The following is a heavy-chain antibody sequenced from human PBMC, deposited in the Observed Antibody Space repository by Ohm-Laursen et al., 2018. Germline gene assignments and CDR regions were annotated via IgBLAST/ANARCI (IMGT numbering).Heavy chain of an antibody. CDR3: ARDKGNIVAGFDY. J-gene: IGHJ4*02. D-gene: IGHD2/OR15-2a*01. CDR1: GYTFTGYY. Sequence: GSSVKVSCKASGYTFTGYYMHWVRQAPGQGLEWMGWINPNSGGTNYAQKFQGRVTMTRDTSISTAYMELSRLRSDDTAMYYCARDKGNIVAGFDYWGQGTLVTVSS. CDR2: INPNSGGT. V-gene: IGHV1-2*02.